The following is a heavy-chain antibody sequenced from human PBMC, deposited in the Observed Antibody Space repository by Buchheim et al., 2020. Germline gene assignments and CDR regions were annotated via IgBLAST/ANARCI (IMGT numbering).Heavy chain of an antibody. V-gene: IGHV1-2*06. CDR3: ARVRGGADNFDNAEKTTDWYLDL. Sequence: QVQLVQSGAEVKKPGASVKVSCKASGYTFTGYYMHWVRQAPGQGLEWMGRINPNSGGTNYAQKFQGRVTMTRDTSISTAYMELSRLSTDDTAGYYCARVRGGADNFDNAEKTTDWYLDLWGRGTL. J-gene: IGHJ2*01. D-gene: IGHD1-1*01. CDR1: GYTFTGYY. CDR2: INPNSGGT.